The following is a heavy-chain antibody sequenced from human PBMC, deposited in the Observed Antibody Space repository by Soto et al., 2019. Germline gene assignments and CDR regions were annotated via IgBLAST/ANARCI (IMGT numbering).Heavy chain of an antibody. Sequence: PSETLSLTCAVSGGSISSSSYYWGWIRQPPGKGLEWIGSIYYSGSTYYNPSLKSRVTISVDTSKNQFSLKLSSVTAADTAVYYCARTPPLGYFDYWGQGTLVTVSS. V-gene: IGHV4-39*07. CDR1: GGSISSSSYY. J-gene: IGHJ4*02. CDR3: ARTPPLGYFDY. CDR2: IYYSGST.